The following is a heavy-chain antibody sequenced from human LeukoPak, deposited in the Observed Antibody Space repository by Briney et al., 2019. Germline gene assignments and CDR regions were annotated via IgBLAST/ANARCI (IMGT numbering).Heavy chain of an antibody. CDR2: INPNSGGT. CDR1: GYTLTGYY. V-gene: IGHV1-2*02. D-gene: IGHD1-1*01. CDR3: ARESDVGKDFDC. Sequence: GSVKVSCKASGYTLTGYYMHWVRQAPGQGLEWMGWINPNSGGTNYAQKFQGRVTMTRDTSISTAYMELSSLDSEDTAVYYCARESDVGKDFDCWGQGTLVTVSS. J-gene: IGHJ4*02.